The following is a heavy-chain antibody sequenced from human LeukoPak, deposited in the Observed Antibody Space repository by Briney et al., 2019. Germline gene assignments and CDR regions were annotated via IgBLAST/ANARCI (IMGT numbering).Heavy chain of an antibody. V-gene: IGHV3-33*06. CDR1: GFIFSSYG. J-gene: IGHJ4*02. Sequence: GGSLRLSWAASGFIFSSYGMHWVRQAPGKGLEWVARIWHDGSNDDYADSVKGRFTISRDNSKNTLYLQMNSLRAEDTAIYYCAKVTGDYYDTSGAFDYWGQGTLVTVSS. D-gene: IGHD3-22*01. CDR2: IWHDGSND. CDR3: AKVTGDYYDTSGAFDY.